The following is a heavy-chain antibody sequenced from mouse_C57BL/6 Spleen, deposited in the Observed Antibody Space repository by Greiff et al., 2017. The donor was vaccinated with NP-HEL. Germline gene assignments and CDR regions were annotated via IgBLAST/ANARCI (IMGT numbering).Heavy chain of an antibody. V-gene: IGHV1-72*01. CDR1: GYTFTSSW. CDR2: IDPNSGGT. CDR3: ARECLPLYYFDY. Sequence: VQLQQPGAELVKPGASVKLSCQASGYTFTSSWMPWVKQRPGRGLEWIGRIDPNSGGTKYNEKFKSKATLTVDKPSSTAYMQLSSLSSEDSAFYDCARECLPLYYFDYWGQGTTLTVSS. J-gene: IGHJ2*01.